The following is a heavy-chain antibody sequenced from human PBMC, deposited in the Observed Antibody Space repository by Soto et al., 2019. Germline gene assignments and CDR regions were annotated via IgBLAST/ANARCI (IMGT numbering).Heavy chain of an antibody. V-gene: IGHV4-39*02. CDR1: GGSISSSSYY. CDR3: ATQEVGGSYVYTFDP. D-gene: IGHD1-26*01. CDR2: IYYSGST. J-gene: IGHJ5*02. Sequence: QLQLQESGPGLVKPSETLSLTCTVSGGSISSSSYYWGWIRQPPGKGLEWIGSIYYSGSTYYNPSLKSRGTISLHPSKNHFSLKLSSVTAADTAVYYCATQEVGGSYVYTFDPWGQGTLVTVSS.